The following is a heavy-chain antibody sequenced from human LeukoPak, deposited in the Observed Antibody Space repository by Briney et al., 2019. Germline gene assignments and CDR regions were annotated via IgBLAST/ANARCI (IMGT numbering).Heavy chain of an antibody. V-gene: IGHV3-53*05. CDR3: AKNTKPTLVTPDF. D-gene: IGHD4-23*01. CDR1: GFTVSNNF. J-gene: IGHJ4*02. CDR2: IYVGDAT. Sequence: GGSLRLSCAASGFTVSNNFLSWVRQAPGKGLECVSFIYVGDATYYADCVKGRFTISRDNSKNTLYLQMNSLRAEDSAVYYCAKNTKPTLVTPDFWGQGTLVTVSS.